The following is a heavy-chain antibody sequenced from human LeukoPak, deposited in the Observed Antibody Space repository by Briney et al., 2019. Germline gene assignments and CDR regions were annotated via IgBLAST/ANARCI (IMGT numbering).Heavy chain of an antibody. V-gene: IGHV2-26*01. CDR3: ARYYGSGSFDY. CDR2: IFSNDEK. Sequence: ESGPTLVNPTETLTLTCTVSGFSLSNARMGVNWIRQPPGKALEWLAHIFSNDEKSYSTSLKSRLTISKDTSKSQVVLTMTNMDPVDTATYYCARYYGSGSFDYWGQGTLVTVSS. J-gene: IGHJ4*02. D-gene: IGHD3-10*01. CDR1: GFSLSNARMG.